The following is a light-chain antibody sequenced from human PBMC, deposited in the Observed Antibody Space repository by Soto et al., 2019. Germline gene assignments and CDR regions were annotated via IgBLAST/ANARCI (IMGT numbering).Light chain of an antibody. V-gene: IGKV1-39*01. Sequence: DIQMTQSPSSLSTSIGDRVTVTCRASQSIINYLNWYQQKPGKAPNLLIYGASNLQRGVPSRFSGSGSGTDFTLTISSLKTEDFETYYCQHSYNTPLTFGGGTKVDIK. CDR1: QSIINY. CDR2: GAS. CDR3: QHSYNTPLT. J-gene: IGKJ4*01.